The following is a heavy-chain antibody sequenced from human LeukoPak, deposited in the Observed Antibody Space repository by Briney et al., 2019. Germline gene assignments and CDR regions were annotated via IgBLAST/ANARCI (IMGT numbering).Heavy chain of an antibody. J-gene: IGHJ6*02. Sequence: SETLSLTCTVSGGSISSYYWSWIRQPPGKGLEWIGYIYYSGSTNYNPSLKSRVTISVDTSKNQFSLKLSSVTAADTAVYYCARDGGIAAASPAYYYGMDVWGQGTTVTVSS. CDR1: GGSISSYY. CDR2: IYYSGST. CDR3: ARDGGIAAASPAYYYGMDV. D-gene: IGHD6-13*01. V-gene: IGHV4-59*01.